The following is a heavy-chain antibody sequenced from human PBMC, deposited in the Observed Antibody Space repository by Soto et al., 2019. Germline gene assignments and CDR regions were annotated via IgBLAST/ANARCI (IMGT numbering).Heavy chain of an antibody. D-gene: IGHD3-22*01. CDR3: AKDLGTNPYDSSGYYYYYYGMDV. CDR2: ISYDGSNK. V-gene: IGHV3-30*18. CDR1: GFTFSSYG. J-gene: IGHJ6*02. Sequence: GGSLRLSCAASGFTFSSYGMHWVRQAPGKGLEWVAVISYDGSNKYYADSVKGRFTISRDNSKNTLYLQMNSLRAEDTAVYYCAKDLGTNPYDSSGYYYYYYGMDVWGQGTTVTVSS.